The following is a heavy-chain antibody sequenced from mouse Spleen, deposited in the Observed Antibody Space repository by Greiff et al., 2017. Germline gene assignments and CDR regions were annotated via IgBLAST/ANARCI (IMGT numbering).Heavy chain of an antibody. J-gene: IGHJ3*01. Sequence: VQLQQSGAELVRPGASVKLSCTASGFNFTDYYMHWVKQRPEQGLEWIGRIDPEDGDTEYAPKFQGKATMTADTSSNTAYLQLSSLTSEDTAVYYCTTYGSRGTWFAYWGQGTLVTVSA. V-gene: IGHV14-1*01. CDR3: TTYGSRGTWFAY. D-gene: IGHD1-1*01. CDR2: IDPEDGDT. CDR1: GFNFTDYY.